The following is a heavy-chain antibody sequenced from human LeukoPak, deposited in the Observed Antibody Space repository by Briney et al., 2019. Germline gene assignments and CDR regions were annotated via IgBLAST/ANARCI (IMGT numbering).Heavy chain of an antibody. CDR3: ARNIGFGVYYYYMDV. V-gene: IGHV3-48*01. Sequence: PGGSLRLSCAASGFTFSSYSMNWVRQAPGKGLEWVSYISSGSRTIYYADSVKGRFTISRDNAKNSLYLQMNSLRAEDTAVYYCARNIGFGVYYYYMDVWGKGTTVTVSS. J-gene: IGHJ6*03. CDR1: GFTFSSYS. CDR2: ISSGSRTI. D-gene: IGHD3-10*01.